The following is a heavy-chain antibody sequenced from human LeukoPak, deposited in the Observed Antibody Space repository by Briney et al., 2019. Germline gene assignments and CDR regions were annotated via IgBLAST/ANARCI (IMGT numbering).Heavy chain of an antibody. Sequence: GPVKVSCKASGYTFTSYDINWVRQATRQGLEWMGWMNPNSGNTGYAQKFQGRVTMTRNTSISTAYMELSSLRSEDTAVYYCQVPAPTRDFDYWGQGTLVTVSS. D-gene: IGHD2-2*01. J-gene: IGHJ4*02. V-gene: IGHV1-8*01. CDR2: MNPNSGNT. CDR3: QVPAPTRDFDY. CDR1: GYTFTSYD.